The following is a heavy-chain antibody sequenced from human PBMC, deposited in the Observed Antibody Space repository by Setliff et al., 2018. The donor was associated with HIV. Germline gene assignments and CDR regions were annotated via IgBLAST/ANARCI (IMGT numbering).Heavy chain of an antibody. J-gene: IGHJ4*02. D-gene: IGHD5-12*01. Sequence: SETLSLTCAVSGGSIKSYYWSWIRQPPGKGLQWIGYIHNTGITNYNPSLKSRVTMSIDSSKNQFSLMVHSVTAADSAIYYCARMAGDSGYPFDNWGQGTLVTVSS. V-gene: IGHV4-4*09. CDR1: GGSIKSYY. CDR3: ARMAGDSGYPFDN. CDR2: IHNTGIT.